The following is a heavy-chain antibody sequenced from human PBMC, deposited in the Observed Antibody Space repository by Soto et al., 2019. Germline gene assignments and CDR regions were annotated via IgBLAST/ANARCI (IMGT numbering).Heavy chain of an antibody. V-gene: IGHV1-8*01. CDR2: MNPNSGNT. J-gene: IGHJ5*02. CDR3: ARGRVVIAAEPADWFDP. Sequence: ASVKVSCKASGYTFTSYDINWVRQATGQGLEWMGWMNPNSGNTGYAQKFQGRVTMTRNTSISTAYMELSSLRSEDTAVYYCARGRVVIAAEPADWFDPWGQGTLVTVSS. D-gene: IGHD6-13*01. CDR1: GYTFTSYD.